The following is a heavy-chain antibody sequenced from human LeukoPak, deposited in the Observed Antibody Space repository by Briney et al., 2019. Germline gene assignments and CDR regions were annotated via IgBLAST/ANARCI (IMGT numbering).Heavy chain of an antibody. D-gene: IGHD3-9*01. CDR1: GGSIGSGNYY. J-gene: IGHJ4*01. CDR3: ARGHYDIFTGYYRYYFDD. CDR2: SHASRGT. V-gene: IGHV4-61*02. Sequence: SQTLSLTCTVSGGSIGSGNYYWRWIRQPAGKGVERIGRSHASRGTNYSPSLRSRVTISVDASQSQFSLKLTAVTAADTAVYYCARGHYDIFTGYYRYYFDDWGHGTLVTVSS.